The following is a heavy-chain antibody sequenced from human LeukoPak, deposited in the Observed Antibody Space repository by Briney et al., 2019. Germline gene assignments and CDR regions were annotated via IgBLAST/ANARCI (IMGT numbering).Heavy chain of an antibody. J-gene: IGHJ4*02. V-gene: IGHV4-59*08. CDR1: GGSISSYY. D-gene: IGHD3-22*01. CDR3: ARHLYESRGQTSFDY. Sequence: SETLSLTCTVSGGSISSYYWSWIRQPPGKGLEWIGYIYYSGSTNYNPSLKSRVTISVDTSKNQFSLKLSSVTAADTAIYYCARHLYESRGQTSFDYWGQGTLVTVSS. CDR2: IYYSGST.